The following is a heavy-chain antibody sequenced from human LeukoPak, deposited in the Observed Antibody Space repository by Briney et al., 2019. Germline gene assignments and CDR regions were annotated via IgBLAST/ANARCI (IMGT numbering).Heavy chain of an antibody. CDR1: GGSISSGGYY. CDR2: IYYIGST. Sequence: SETLSLTCTVSGGSISSGGYYWSWIRQPPGKGLEWIGYIYYIGSTNYNPSLKSRVTISVDTSKNQFSLKLSSVTAADTAVYYCATRKYYGSGSYESPSWFDPWGQGTLVTVSS. D-gene: IGHD3-10*01. CDR3: ATRKYYGSGSYESPSWFDP. J-gene: IGHJ5*02. V-gene: IGHV4-61*08.